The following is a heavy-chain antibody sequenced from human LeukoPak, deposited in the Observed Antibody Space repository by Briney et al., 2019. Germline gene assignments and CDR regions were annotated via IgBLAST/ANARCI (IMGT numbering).Heavy chain of an antibody. V-gene: IGHV1-2*02. D-gene: IGHD7-27*01. CDR1: GYTFTGYY. J-gene: IGHJ5*02. Sequence: ASVKVSCKASGYTFTGYYMHWVRQAPGQGLEWMGWINPNSGGTNYAQKLQGRVTMTTDTSTSTAYMELRSLRSDDTAVYYCARGETGDRWFDPWGQGTLVTVSS. CDR2: INPNSGGT. CDR3: ARGETGDRWFDP.